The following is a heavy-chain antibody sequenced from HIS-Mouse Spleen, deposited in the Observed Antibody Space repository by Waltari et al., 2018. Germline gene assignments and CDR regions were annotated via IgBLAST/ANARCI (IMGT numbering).Heavy chain of an antibody. Sequence: QLQLQESGPGLVKPSETLSLTCTVSGGSISSSSYYWGWILQPPGKGLEWIGSIYYSGSTYYNPSLKSRVTISVDTSKNQFSLKRSSGTAADTAVYYCASGVVVAATAVHFDYWGQGTLVTVSS. CDR3: ASGVVVAATAVHFDY. J-gene: IGHJ4*02. D-gene: IGHD2-15*01. CDR1: GGSISSSSYY. CDR2: IYYSGST. V-gene: IGHV4-39*07.